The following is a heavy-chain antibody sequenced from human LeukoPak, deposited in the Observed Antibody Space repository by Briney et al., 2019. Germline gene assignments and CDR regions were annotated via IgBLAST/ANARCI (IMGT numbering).Heavy chain of an antibody. J-gene: IGHJ3*02. CDR1: GGSISSSSYY. Sequence: SENLSLTCTVSGGSISSSSYYWGWIRQPPGKGLEWIGSIYYSGSTYYNPSLKSRVTISVDTSKNQFSLKLRSVTAADTAVYYCARGIAAASERAFDIWGQGTMVTVSS. V-gene: IGHV4-39*07. CDR3: ARGIAAASERAFDI. CDR2: IYYSGST. D-gene: IGHD6-13*01.